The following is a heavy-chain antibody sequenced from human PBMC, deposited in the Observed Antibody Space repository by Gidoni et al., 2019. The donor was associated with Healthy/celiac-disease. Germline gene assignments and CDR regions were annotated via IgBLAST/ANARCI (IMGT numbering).Heavy chain of an antibody. CDR1: GGSFSGYY. CDR3: ARTTGGRYYYGSGSYLDY. CDR2: INHSGST. Sequence: QVQLQQWGAGLLKPSETLSLTCAVYGGSFSGYYWSWIRQPPGKGLEWIGEINHSGSTNYNPSLKSRVTISVDTSKNQFSLKLSSVTAADTAVYYCARTTGGRYYYGSGSYLDYWGQGTLVTVSS. V-gene: IGHV4-34*01. J-gene: IGHJ4*02. D-gene: IGHD3-10*01.